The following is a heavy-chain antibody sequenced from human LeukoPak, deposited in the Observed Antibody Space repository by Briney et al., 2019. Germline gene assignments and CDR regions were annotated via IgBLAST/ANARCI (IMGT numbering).Heavy chain of an antibody. D-gene: IGHD3-22*01. J-gene: IGHJ4*02. Sequence: PGGSLRLSCAASGFTFSDYYMNWIRQAPGKGLEWVSYISSSGSTIYYADSVKGRFTISRDNAKNSLYLQMNSLRSEDTAVYYCAIAPCDSSGPIAHYFDYWGQGTLVTVSS. V-gene: IGHV3-11*04. CDR3: AIAPCDSSGPIAHYFDY. CDR1: GFTFSDYY. CDR2: ISSSGSTI.